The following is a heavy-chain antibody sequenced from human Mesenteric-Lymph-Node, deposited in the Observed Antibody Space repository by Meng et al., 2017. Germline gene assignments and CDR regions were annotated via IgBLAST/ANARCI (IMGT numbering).Heavy chain of an antibody. D-gene: IGHD5-18*01. CDR3: ASVDTAMVTFDDAFDI. V-gene: IGHV7-4-1*02. CDR1: GYTFTSYS. Sequence: ASVKVSCKASGYTFTSYSMNWVRQAPGQGLEWMGWINTNTGNPTYAQSFAGPFVLTLDTSVSTVYLQISTLKTDDTAVYYCASVDTAMVTFDDAFDIWGQGTLVTVSS. CDR2: INTNTGNP. J-gene: IGHJ3*02.